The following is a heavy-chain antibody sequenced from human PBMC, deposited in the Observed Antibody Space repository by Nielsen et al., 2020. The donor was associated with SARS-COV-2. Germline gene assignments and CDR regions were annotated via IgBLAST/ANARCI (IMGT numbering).Heavy chain of an antibody. D-gene: IGHD1-14*01. V-gene: IGHV3-23*01. CDR2: ISGSGGST. Sequence: ESLKISCAASGFTFSSYAMSWVRQAPGKGLEWVSAISGSGGSTYYADSVKGRFTISRDNSKNTLYLQMNSLRAEDTAVYYCANYRTYYYGMDVWGQGTTVTVSS. CDR3: ANYRTYYYGMDV. J-gene: IGHJ6*02. CDR1: GFTFSSYA.